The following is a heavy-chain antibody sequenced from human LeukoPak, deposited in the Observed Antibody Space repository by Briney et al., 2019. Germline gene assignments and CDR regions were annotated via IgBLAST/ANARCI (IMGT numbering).Heavy chain of an antibody. Sequence: TLSLTWAVSGGSLSSGGYCWSWLRQPPEKGLEWIGYIYHSESTYYNPSLKNRVTISVDRSKNQFSLKLSSVTAADTAVYYCARGPRGCSSTSCTTNWFDPWGQGTLVTVSS. CDR1: GGSLSSGGYC. J-gene: IGHJ5*02. CDR3: ARGPRGCSSTSCTTNWFDP. CDR2: IYHSEST. V-gene: IGHV4-30-2*01. D-gene: IGHD2-2*01.